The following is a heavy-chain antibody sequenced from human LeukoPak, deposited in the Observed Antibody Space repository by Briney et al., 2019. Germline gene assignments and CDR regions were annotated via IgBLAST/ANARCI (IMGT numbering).Heavy chain of an antibody. Sequence: GGSLRLSCAASGFTFSSYAMSWVRQAPGKGLEWVSAISGSGGSTYYADSVKGRFTISRDNSKNTLYLQMNSLRAEDTAVYYCAKGQSGSSWENSDYWGQGTLVTVSS. CDR2: ISGSGGST. CDR1: GFTFSSYA. V-gene: IGHV3-23*01. D-gene: IGHD6-13*01. CDR3: AKGQSGSSWENSDY. J-gene: IGHJ4*02.